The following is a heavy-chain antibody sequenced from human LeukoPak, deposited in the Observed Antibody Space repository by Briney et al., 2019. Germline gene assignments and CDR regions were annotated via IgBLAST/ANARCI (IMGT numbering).Heavy chain of an antibody. CDR3: ARGPTEGHYDLWSGYRGQNWFDP. D-gene: IGHD3-3*01. V-gene: IGHV4-34*01. J-gene: IGHJ5*02. Sequence: ASETLSLTCAVYGGSFSGYYGSWIRQPPGKGLEWIGEINHSGSTNYNPSLKSRVTISVDPSKNQFSLKLSSVTAADTAAYYRARGPTEGHYDLWSGYRGQNWFDPWGQGTLVTVSS. CDR2: INHSGST. CDR1: GGSFSGYY.